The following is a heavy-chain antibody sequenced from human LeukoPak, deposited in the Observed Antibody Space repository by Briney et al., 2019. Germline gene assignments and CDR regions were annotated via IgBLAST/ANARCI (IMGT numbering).Heavy chain of an antibody. Sequence: SKTLSLTCTVSGGSISSYHWSWIRQPPGKGLEWIGYIYYSGSTNYNPSLKSRVTISVDTSKNQFSLKLSSVTAADTAVYYCARLAVCGGDCFAFDIWGQGTMVTVSS. D-gene: IGHD2-21*02. J-gene: IGHJ3*02. CDR1: GGSISSYH. V-gene: IGHV4-59*01. CDR3: ARLAVCGGDCFAFDI. CDR2: IYYSGST.